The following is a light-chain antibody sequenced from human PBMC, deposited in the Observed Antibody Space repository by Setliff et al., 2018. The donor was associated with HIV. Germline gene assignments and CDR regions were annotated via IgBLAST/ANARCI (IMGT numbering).Light chain of an antibody. CDR1: ALPKQY. J-gene: IGLJ1*01. V-gene: IGLV3-25*03. Sequence: SYELTQPPSVSVSPGQTARITCSGDALPKQYAYWYQQKPGQAPVVVIYKDSERPSGIPERFSGSSSGTTVTLTISGVQAEDEADYYCQSADSSGTYVFGTETKVTVL. CDR3: QSADSSGTYV. CDR2: KDS.